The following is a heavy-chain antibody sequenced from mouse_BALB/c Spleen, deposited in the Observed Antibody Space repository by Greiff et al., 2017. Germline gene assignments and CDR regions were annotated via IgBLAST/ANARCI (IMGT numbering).Heavy chain of an antibody. CDR3: ASLNWDYFDV. CDR1: GYTFTSYW. J-gene: IGHJ1*01. Sequence: QVQLQQPGAELVKPGASVKLSCKASGYTFTSYWMHWVKQRPGQGLEWIGEIDPSDSYTNYNQKFKGKATLTVDKSSSTAYMQLSSLTSEDSAVYYFASLNWDYFDVWGGGTTVTVSS. CDR2: IDPSDSYT. V-gene: IGHV1-69*02. D-gene: IGHD4-1*02.